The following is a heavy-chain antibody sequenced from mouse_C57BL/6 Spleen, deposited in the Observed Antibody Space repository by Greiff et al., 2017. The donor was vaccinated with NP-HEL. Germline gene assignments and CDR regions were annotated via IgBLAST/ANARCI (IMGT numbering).Heavy chain of an antibody. J-gene: IGHJ3*01. CDR3: ASVTNWDWFAY. CDR2: IWSGGST. V-gene: IGHV2-2*01. D-gene: IGHD4-1*01. CDR1: GFSLTSYG. Sequence: VQLKQSGPGLVQPSQSLSITCTVSGFSLTSYGVHWVRQSPGKGLEWLGVIWSGGSTDYNAAFISRLSISKDNSKSQVFFKMNSLQADDTAIYYCASVTNWDWFAYWGQGTLVTVSA.